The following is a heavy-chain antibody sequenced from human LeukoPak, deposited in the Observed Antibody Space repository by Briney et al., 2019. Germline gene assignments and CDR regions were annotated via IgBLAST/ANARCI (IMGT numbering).Heavy chain of an antibody. J-gene: IGHJ6*03. CDR1: GGSFSSHA. V-gene: IGHV1-69*05. CDR2: IIPISGTA. CDR3: ARGLQYQLLKALGYYYMDV. D-gene: IGHD2-2*01. Sequence: SVKASCKASGGSFSSHAIAWVRQAPGQGPEWMGGIIPISGTANYAQKFQGRVTITTDESTSTAYMELSSLTSDDTAVYYCARGLQYQLLKALGYYYMDVWGEGTTVTDSS.